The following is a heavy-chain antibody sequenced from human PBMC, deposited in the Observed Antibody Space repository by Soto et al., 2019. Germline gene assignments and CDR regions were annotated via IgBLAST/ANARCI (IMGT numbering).Heavy chain of an antibody. CDR2: IYPGDSDT. D-gene: IGHD3-22*01. Sequence: GESLKISCKGSGYSFTRYWIGWVRQMPGKGLEWMGIIYPGDSDTRYSPSFQGQVTISADKSISTAYLQWSSLKASDTAMYYCARLYYYDSSGPHDAFDIWGQGTMVTVSS. J-gene: IGHJ3*02. V-gene: IGHV5-51*01. CDR3: ARLYYYDSSGPHDAFDI. CDR1: GYSFTRYW.